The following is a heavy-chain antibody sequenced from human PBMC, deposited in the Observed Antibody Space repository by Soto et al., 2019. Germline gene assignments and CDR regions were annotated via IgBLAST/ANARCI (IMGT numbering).Heavy chain of an antibody. V-gene: IGHV3-11*06. CDR3: ASLARQHLPPLGP. D-gene: IGHD6-6*01. Sequence: QVHLVESGGGLVKPGGSLRLSCAASGVDFSDAYMSWIRQAPGKGLEWVAWMTSSSVQTRYADSVKGRFTISRDNAKNSLYLQMNSLIPEDTAVYYCASLARQHLPPLGPWGQGTLVIVSS. J-gene: IGHJ5*02. CDR2: MTSSSVQT. CDR1: GVDFSDAY.